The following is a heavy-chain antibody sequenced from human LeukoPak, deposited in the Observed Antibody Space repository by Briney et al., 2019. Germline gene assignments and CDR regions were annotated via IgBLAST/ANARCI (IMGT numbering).Heavy chain of an antibody. CDR1: GGSISSYY. Sequence: SETLSLTCTVSGGSISSYYWSWIRQPAGKGLEWIGRIYTSGSTNYNPSLKSRVTISVDTSKNQFSLNLRSVTAADTSVYYCARVAGKNFWSGYLNWFDPWGQGSLVTVSS. CDR2: IYTSGST. J-gene: IGHJ5*02. D-gene: IGHD3-3*01. CDR3: ARVAGKNFWSGYLNWFDP. V-gene: IGHV4-4*07.